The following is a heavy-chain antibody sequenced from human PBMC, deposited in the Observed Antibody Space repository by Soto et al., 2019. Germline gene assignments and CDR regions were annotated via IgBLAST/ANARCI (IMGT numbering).Heavy chain of an antibody. J-gene: IGHJ4*01. CDR1: GFTFDDYA. CDR2: ITWNSGKI. D-gene: IGHD2-2*01. CDR3: MKDSYADFHRVLSTAEYFFDY. Sequence: GGSLRLSCTASGFTFDDYAMHWVRQGPGRGLEWVSGITWNSGKIAYADSVKGRFTIARDDDNNSLYLQMNSLRPEDTALYYCMKDSYADFHRVLSTAEYFFDYWGHGTLVTVSS. V-gene: IGHV3-9*01.